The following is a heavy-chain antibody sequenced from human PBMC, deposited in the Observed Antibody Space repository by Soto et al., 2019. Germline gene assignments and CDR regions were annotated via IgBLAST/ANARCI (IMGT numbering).Heavy chain of an antibody. CDR2: IVPVVGSA. CDR1: GGTFSSSA. D-gene: IGHD3-3*01. J-gene: IGHJ4*01. V-gene: IGHV1-69*13. CDR3: AGRHCFGRTFFQTLDY. Sequence: SVKVSCKASGGTFSSSAISWVRQAPGQGLEWMGGIVPVVGSANYAQRFRDRVTITADEWTYTAYMELSSLRSEDTAVYYCAGRHCFGRTFFQTLDYWG.